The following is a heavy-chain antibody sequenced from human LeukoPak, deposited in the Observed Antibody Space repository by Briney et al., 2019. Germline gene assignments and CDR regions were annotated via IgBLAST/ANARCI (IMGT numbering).Heavy chain of an antibody. CDR2: IKQDGSEK. Sequence: GRSRRLSWAASGFTFSSHWTRWVRPPPGKWLEWVGNIKQDGSEKYYVDSVKGRFTISRDNAKNSLYLQMNSLRAEDTAVYYCARDCSPSCPNDYWGQGTLVTVSS. CDR1: GFTFSSHW. CDR3: ARDCSPSCPNDY. V-gene: IGHV3-7*03. J-gene: IGHJ4*02. D-gene: IGHD2-2*01.